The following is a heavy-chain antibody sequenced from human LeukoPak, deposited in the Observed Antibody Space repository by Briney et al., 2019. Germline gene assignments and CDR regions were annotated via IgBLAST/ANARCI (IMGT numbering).Heavy chain of an antibody. J-gene: IGHJ4*02. V-gene: IGHV3-7*04. D-gene: IGHD3-10*01. CDR2: IKQDGSEK. Sequence: GGSLRLSCVASGFIFSSYWMSWVRQAPGKGLEWVANIKQDGSEKYYVDSVKGRFTISRDNAKNSLYLQMNSLRAEDTAVYYCAREGGRPGYFGSGSPWGQGTLVTVSS. CDR3: AREGGRPGYFGSGSP. CDR1: GFIFSSYW.